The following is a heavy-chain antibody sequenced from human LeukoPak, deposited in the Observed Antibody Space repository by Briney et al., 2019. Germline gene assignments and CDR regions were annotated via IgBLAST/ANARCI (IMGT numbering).Heavy chain of an antibody. CDR3: ARDIATVVHQD. CDR1: GYTFTSYG. CDR2: ISGYSGNT. D-gene: IGHD2-15*01. Sequence: ASVKVSCKASGYTFTSYGISWVLQAPGQGLEWMGWISGYSGNTNYVQKFQGRVTMTTDRSTTTAYMELRSLRSDDTAVYYCARDIATVVHQDWGQGTLVTVSS. V-gene: IGHV1-18*01. J-gene: IGHJ4*02.